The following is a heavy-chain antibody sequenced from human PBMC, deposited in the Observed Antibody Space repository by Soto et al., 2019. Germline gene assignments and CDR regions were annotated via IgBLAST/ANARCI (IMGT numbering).Heavy chain of an antibody. CDR2: IWYDGSNK. CDR1: GFTFSSYG. CDR3: ARGQFDDSSGGFDY. Sequence: QVQLVESGGGVVQPGRSLRLSCAASGFTFSSYGMHWARQAPGKGLEWVAVIWYDGSNKYYADSVKGRFTISRDNSKNTLYLQMNSLRAEDTAVYYCARGQFDDSSGGFDYWGQGTLVTVSS. J-gene: IGHJ4*02. D-gene: IGHD3-22*01. V-gene: IGHV3-33*01.